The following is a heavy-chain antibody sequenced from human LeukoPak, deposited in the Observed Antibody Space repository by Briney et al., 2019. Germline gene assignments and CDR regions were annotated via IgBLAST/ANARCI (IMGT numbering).Heavy chain of an antibody. CDR3: ARSYCSGGSCLNWFDP. V-gene: IGHV4-4*07. CDR1: GGSISSYY. Sequence: SSETLSLTCTVSGGSISSYYWSWIRQPAGKGPEWIGRIYTSGSTNYNPSLMSRVTMSIDTSKNQFSLKLTSVTAADTAVYYCARSYCSGGSCLNWFDPWGLGTLVTVSS. CDR2: IYTSGST. J-gene: IGHJ5*02. D-gene: IGHD2-15*01.